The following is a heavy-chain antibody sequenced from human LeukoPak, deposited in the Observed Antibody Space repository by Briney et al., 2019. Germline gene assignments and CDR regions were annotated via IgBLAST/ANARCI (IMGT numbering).Heavy chain of an antibody. CDR3: AREDIVVVVAGHGGVDY. V-gene: IGHV4-38-2*02. J-gene: IGHJ4*02. D-gene: IGHD2-15*01. Sequence: SETLSLTCTVSGYSISSGYYWGWIRQPPGKGLEWIGSIYHSGSTYYNPSLKSRVTISADTSKNQFSLKLSSETAADTAVYYCAREDIVVVVAGHGGVDYWGQGTLVTVSS. CDR1: GYSISSGYY. CDR2: IYHSGST.